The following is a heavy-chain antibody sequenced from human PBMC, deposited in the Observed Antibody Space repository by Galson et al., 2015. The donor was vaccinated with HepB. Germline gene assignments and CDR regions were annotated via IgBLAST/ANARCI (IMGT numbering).Heavy chain of an antibody. CDR3: ARATMVVTKYFDY. J-gene: IGHJ4*02. CDR2: IKQDGSEK. V-gene: IGHV3-7*03. CDR1: GFTFSNYW. D-gene: IGHD4/OR15-4a*01. Sequence: LRLSCAASGFTFSNYWMSWVRQAPGMGLEWVANIKQDGSEKYYVDSVKGRFTISRDNAKNSLYLQMNSLSAEDTAVYYCARATMVVTKYFDYWGQGTLVTVSP.